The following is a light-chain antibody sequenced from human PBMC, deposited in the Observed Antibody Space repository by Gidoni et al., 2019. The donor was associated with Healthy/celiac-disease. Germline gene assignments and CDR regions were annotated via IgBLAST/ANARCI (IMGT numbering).Light chain of an antibody. CDR3: QQSYSTPT. CDR1: QSISSY. V-gene: IGKV1-39*01. CDR2: AAS. J-gene: IGKJ2*01. Sequence: DIQMTQSPSSLSASVGDRVTITCRASQSISSYLNWYQQKPGKAPKLLIYAASSLQSGVPSRFRGSGSGTDVTLTISSLQPEDFATYYCQQSYSTPTFGQGTKLEIK.